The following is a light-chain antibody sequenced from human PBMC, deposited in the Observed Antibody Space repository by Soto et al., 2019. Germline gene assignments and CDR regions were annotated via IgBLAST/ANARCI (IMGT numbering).Light chain of an antibody. J-gene: IGKJ4*01. CDR1: QDINIY. CDR3: QKYDGAPLT. Sequence: DIQMTQSPSSLSASVGDRVTITCRAGQDINIYLAWYQQKPGKVPKLLISAASTLQSGVPSRFSGSGSGTDCTLTISSVQHDDVATNYCQKYDGAPLTFGGGTNVEIK. V-gene: IGKV1-27*01. CDR2: AAS.